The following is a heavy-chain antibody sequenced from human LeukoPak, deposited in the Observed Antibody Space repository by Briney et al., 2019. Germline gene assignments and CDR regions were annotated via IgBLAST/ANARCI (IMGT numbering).Heavy chain of an antibody. D-gene: IGHD6-13*01. V-gene: IGHV3-30*04. CDR3: ARGGRVSFIAAAGTKSPFDY. Sequence: PGGSLRLSCAASGFTFSSYAMHWVRQAPGKGLEWVAVISYDGSNKYYADSVKGRVTISRDNSKNTLYLQMNSRSAEDTAVYYCARGGRVSFIAAAGTKSPFDYWGQGTLVTVSS. J-gene: IGHJ4*02. CDR2: ISYDGSNK. CDR1: GFTFSSYA.